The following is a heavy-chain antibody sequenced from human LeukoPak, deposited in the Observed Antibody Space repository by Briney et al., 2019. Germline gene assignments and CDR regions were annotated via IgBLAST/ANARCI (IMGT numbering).Heavy chain of an antibody. J-gene: IGHJ4*02. V-gene: IGHV3-53*01. CDR3: ARDPYNSGSSYFDY. D-gene: IGHD3-10*01. Sequence: PGGSLRLSCAVSGLTVSSNYMSWVRQAPGKGLEWVSAIYSGGSTFYADSVKGRFTISRDNSKNTLYLQMNSLRAEDTAVYYCARDPYNSGSSYFDYWGQGTLVTVPS. CDR2: IYSGGST. CDR1: GLTVSSNY.